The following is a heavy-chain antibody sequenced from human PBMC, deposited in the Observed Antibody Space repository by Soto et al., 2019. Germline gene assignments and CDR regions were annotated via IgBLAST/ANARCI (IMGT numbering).Heavy chain of an antibody. CDR3: ARESRYCSGGSCYFLPGIDY. D-gene: IGHD2-15*01. J-gene: IGHJ4*02. CDR1: GYTFTSYA. Sequence: ASLKVSCKASGYTFTSYAMHWVRQAPGQRLEWMGWINAGNGNTKYSQKFQGRVTITRDTSASTAYMELSSLRSEDTAVYYCARESRYCSGGSCYFLPGIDYWGRG. V-gene: IGHV1-3*01. CDR2: INAGNGNT.